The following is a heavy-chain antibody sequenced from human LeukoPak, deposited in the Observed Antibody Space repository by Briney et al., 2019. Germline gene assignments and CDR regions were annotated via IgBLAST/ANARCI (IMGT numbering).Heavy chain of an antibody. D-gene: IGHD2-15*01. J-gene: IGHJ5*02. V-gene: IGHV1-18*01. CDR2: ISAYNGNR. CDR1: GYTFTSYG. CDR3: ARDMVVNGSCCYNWFDP. Sequence: GASVKVSCKASGYTFTSYGFSWVRQAPGQGLEWMGWISAYNGNRNYAEKFQGRVTMTTDTSTSTAYMELGSLRSDDTAVYYCARDMVVNGSCCYNWFDPWGQGTLVTVSS.